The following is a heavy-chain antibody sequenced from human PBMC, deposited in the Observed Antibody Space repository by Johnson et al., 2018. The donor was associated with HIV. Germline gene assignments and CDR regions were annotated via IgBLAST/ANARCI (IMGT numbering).Heavy chain of an antibody. CDR3: ARASLARGGKIRAFDI. CDR2: ISYDGSNK. V-gene: IGHV3-30*04. D-gene: IGHD4-23*01. CDR1: GFTFSSYA. Sequence: QVQLVESGGGVVQPGRSLRLSCAASGFTFSSYAMHWVRQAPGKGLEWVAVISYDGSNKYYADSVKGRFTISRDNFKNTLYLQMNSLRAEDTAVYYCARASLARGGKIRAFDIWGQGTMVTVSS. J-gene: IGHJ3*02.